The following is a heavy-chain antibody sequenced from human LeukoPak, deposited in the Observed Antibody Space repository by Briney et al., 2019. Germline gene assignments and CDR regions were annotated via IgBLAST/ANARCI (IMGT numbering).Heavy chain of an antibody. D-gene: IGHD2-2*01. V-gene: IGHV1-2*02. CDR2: INPNDGDT. CDR3: ARANFLYCSSTSCLFDY. CDR1: GYTFTDYY. Sequence: ASVKVSCKVSGYTFTDYYMHWVRQAPGQGFEWMGWINPNDGDTYYAQKFQGRVTMTRDTSISTAHMEVSRLRSDGTAVYYCARANFLYCSSTSCLFDYWGQGTLVTVSS. J-gene: IGHJ4*02.